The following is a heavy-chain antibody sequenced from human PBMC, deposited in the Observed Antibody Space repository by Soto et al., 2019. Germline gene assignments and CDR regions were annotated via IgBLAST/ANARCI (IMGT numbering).Heavy chain of an antibody. CDR3: ARGPCRTNGVCQTSYYYMDV. V-gene: IGHV4-34*01. D-gene: IGHD2-8*01. J-gene: IGHJ6*03. Sequence: SETLSLTCAFYGGSFSGYYWSWIRQPPGKGLEWIGEINHSGSTNYSPSLKSRVTISVDTSKNQLSLRLSSVTATDTAVYYCARGPCRTNGVCQTSYYYMDVWGKGTTVTVSS. CDR2: INHSGST. CDR1: GGSFSGYY.